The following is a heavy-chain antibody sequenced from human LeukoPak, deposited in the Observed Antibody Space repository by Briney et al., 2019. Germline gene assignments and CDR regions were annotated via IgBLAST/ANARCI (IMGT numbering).Heavy chain of an antibody. CDR1: GYTFTGYY. D-gene: IGHD6-19*01. J-gene: IGHJ6*02. CDR2: INPNSGGT. CDR3: ARSGYSSGWYVSGYYYYGMDV. Sequence: ASVKVSCKASGYTFTGYYMHWVRQAPGQGLAWMGWINPNSGGTNYAQKFQGRVTMTRDTSISTAYMELSGLRSDDTAVYYCARSGYSSGWYVSGYYYYGMDVWGQGTTVTVSS. V-gene: IGHV1-2*02.